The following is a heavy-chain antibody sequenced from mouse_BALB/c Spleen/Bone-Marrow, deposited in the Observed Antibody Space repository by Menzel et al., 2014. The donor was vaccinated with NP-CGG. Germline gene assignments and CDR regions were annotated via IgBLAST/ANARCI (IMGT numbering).Heavy chain of an antibody. CDR1: GFNIKDTY. CDR2: IDPANGNT. V-gene: IGHV14-3*02. CDR3: ARYGGRYYAMDY. D-gene: IGHD1-1*01. J-gene: IGHJ4*01. Sequence: VQLQQPGAELVKPGASVKLSCTASGFNIKDTYMHWVKQRPEQGLEWIGRIDPANGNTNYDPRFQGKATITADTSSNXXXXXXXSLTSEDTAVYYCARYGGRYYAMDYWGQGTSVTVSS.